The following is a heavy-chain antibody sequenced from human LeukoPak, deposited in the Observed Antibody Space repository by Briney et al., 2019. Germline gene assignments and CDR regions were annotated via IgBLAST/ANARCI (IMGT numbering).Heavy chain of an antibody. J-gene: IGHJ4*02. CDR1: GFTFRSYG. CDR2: IRSDGSSK. Sequence: PGGSLRLSCAASGFTFRSYGLHWVRQAPGKGLEWVALIRSDGSSKNYADSVKGRFTIYRDASKNTVYLQMNSLRAADTAVYSCAKWSGDYPSYYLDYWGQGTLVTVSS. CDR3: AKWSGDYPSYYLDY. D-gene: IGHD4-17*01. V-gene: IGHV3-30*02.